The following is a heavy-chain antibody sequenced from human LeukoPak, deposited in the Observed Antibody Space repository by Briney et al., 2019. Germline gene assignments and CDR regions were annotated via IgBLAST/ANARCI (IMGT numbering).Heavy chain of an antibody. Sequence: GGSLRLSCAASGVTFNSYWMTWVRQAPGKGLEWVATIKQDGSEKYYVDSVKGRFTISRDNAKNSLYLQMNSLRAEDTAVYYCAKDDRWLQFCCWGQGTLVTVSA. CDR2: IKQDGSEK. CDR1: GVTFNSYW. J-gene: IGHJ4*02. V-gene: IGHV3-7*03. CDR3: AKDDRWLQFCC. D-gene: IGHD5-24*01.